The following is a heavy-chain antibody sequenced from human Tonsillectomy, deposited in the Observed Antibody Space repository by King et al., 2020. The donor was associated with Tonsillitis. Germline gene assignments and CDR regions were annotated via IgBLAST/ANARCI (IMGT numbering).Heavy chain of an antibody. D-gene: IGHD4/OR15-4a*01. V-gene: IGHV3-23*04. CDR1: GFTFSSYA. J-gene: IGHJ4*02. CDR2: ISGSGGTT. CDR3: AKDSNKHRYYGAFDY. Sequence: VQLVESGGGLVQPGGSLRLSCAASGFTFSSYAMSWVRQSPGKGLEWVSLISGSGGTTYYADSVKGRFTISRDNSKNTLYLQMNSLRAEDTAVYYCAKDSNKHRYYGAFDYWGQGTLVTVSS.